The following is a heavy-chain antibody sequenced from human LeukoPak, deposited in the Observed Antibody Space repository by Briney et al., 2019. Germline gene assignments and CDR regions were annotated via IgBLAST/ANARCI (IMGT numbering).Heavy chain of an antibody. CDR2: VTSNDYI. CDR3: ARHPYCSSTTCYGIDY. J-gene: IGHJ4*02. Sequence: GRSLILSCAASGFTFSSYSMNWVRQAPGKGLEWVSSVTSNDYIFYADSMKGRFTISRDNAKNSLFLQMNSLRADDTAVYYCARHPYCSSTTCYGIDYWGQGTLVAVSS. CDR1: GFTFSSYS. V-gene: IGHV3-21*01. D-gene: IGHD2-2*01.